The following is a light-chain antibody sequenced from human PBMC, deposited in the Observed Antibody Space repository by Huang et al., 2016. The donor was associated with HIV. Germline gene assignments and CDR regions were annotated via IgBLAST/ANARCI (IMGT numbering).Light chain of an antibody. J-gene: IGKJ1*01. V-gene: IGKV1-8*01. CDR2: STS. Sequence: AIRITQSPSSLSASTGDRVTITCRASQDVSNYLAWYQQKPGRAPKLIIYSTSTLQSGVPSRFSGNGSATDFSLTITCLQSDDFATYYCQQYHIYPWTFGQGTKVEI. CDR1: QDVSNY. CDR3: QQYHIYPWT.